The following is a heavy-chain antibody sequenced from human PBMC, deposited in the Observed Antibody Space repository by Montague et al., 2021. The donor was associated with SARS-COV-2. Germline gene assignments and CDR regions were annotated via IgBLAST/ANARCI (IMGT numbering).Heavy chain of an antibody. D-gene: IGHD3-22*01. CDR2: IYYTGST. J-gene: IGHJ6*02. CDR3: ARDTRIAMLVVVTRYGLDV. V-gene: IGHV4-39*07. Sequence: SETLSLTCTVSGGSISSSSYYRGWIRQPPGKGLEWIGNIYYTGSTYYNPSLKSRVTISVDTSKNQFSLKLSSVTAADTAVYYCARDTRIAMLVVVTRYGLDVWGQGTTVTVSS. CDR1: GGSISSSSYY.